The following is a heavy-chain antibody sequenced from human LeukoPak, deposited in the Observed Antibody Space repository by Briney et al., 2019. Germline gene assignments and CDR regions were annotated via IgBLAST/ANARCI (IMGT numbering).Heavy chain of an antibody. CDR3: TRVSNIVVVPAAIDY. V-gene: IGHV3-49*03. Sequence: QAGGSLRLSCTASGFTFGDYSMSWFRQAPGKGLEWVGFIRSKARGGTTEYAESVKGRFTISRDDYQSLAYLQMTSLKTEDTAVYYCTRVSNIVVVPAAIDYWGQGTLVTVSS. D-gene: IGHD2-2*01. CDR1: GFTFGDYS. CDR2: IRSKARGGTT. J-gene: IGHJ4*02.